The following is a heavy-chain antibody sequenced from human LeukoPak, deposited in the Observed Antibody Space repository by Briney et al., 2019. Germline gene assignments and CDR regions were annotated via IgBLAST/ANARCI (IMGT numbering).Heavy chain of an antibody. CDR3: ARSGRSYYGSGSYYNY. CDR1: GGSFSGYY. D-gene: IGHD3-10*01. V-gene: IGHV4-34*01. J-gene: IGHJ4*02. Sequence: SETLSLTCAVYGGSFSGYYWSWIRQPPGKGLEWIGEINHSGSTNYNPSLKSRVTISVDTSKNQFSLKLSSVTAADTAVYYCARSGRSYYGSGSYYNYWSQGTLVTVSS. CDR2: INHSGST.